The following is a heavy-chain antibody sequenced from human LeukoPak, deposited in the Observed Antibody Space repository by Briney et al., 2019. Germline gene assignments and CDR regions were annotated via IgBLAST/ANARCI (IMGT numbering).Heavy chain of an antibody. CDR3: AELAAAGTLSWFDP. D-gene: IGHD6-13*01. CDR2: IFHSGIT. V-gene: IGHV4-39*01. CDR1: GASITSSDHY. J-gene: IGHJ5*02. Sequence: SETLSLTCTVSGASITSSDHYWGWIRQPPGKGLEWIASIFHSGITYYNPSLKSLFTISVDTSKKQFSLKLTSVTAADTAVYYCAELAAAGTLSWFDPWGQGTLVTVSS.